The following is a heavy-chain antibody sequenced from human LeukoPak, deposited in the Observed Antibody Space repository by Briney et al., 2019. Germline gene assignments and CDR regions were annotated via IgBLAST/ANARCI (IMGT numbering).Heavy chain of an antibody. V-gene: IGHV3-74*01. Sequence: PGGSLRFSCAAPGSTLSSYWRHWVRQTPGKGLVGVSLINSDGSSTDYADSVKGRFTISRDNAKNALYLQMNSLRAEDTAVYYCARRDYFDYWGQGTLVTVAS. CDR3: ARRDYFDY. CDR1: GSTLSSYW. J-gene: IGHJ4*02. CDR2: INSDGSST.